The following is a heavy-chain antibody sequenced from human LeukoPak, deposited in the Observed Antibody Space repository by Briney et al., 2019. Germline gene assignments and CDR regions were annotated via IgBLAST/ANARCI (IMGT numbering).Heavy chain of an antibody. CDR2: INTNTGNP. Sequence: ASVKVSCKASGYTFTSYAMNWVRQAPGQGLEWMGWINTNTGNPTYAQGFTGRFVFSLDTSVSTAYLQISSLKAEDTAVYYCATETYYYDSSGYSHYYFDYWGQGTLVTVSS. D-gene: IGHD3-22*01. CDR1: GYTFTSYA. V-gene: IGHV7-4-1*02. CDR3: ATETYYYDSSGYSHYYFDY. J-gene: IGHJ4*02.